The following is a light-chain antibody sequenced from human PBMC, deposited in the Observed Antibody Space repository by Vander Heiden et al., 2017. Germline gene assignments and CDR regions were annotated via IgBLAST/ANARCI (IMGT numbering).Light chain of an antibody. J-gene: IGLJ1*01. CDR1: SSDVGAYKF. CDR3: CSYAGSNTSPYV. Sequence: QSALPQPRSVSGSPGQSVTISCTGTSSDVGAYKFVPWYQHHPGKAPKFIIYDVNKRPSGVPDRFSGSKSGNTASLTISGLQTEDEADYFCCSYAGSNTSPYVFGTGTKVTVL. CDR2: DVN. V-gene: IGLV2-11*01.